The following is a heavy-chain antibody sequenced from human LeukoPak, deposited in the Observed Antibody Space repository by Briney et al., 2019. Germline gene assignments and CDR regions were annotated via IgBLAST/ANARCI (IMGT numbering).Heavy chain of an antibody. Sequence: SETLSLTCTVSGGSISSYYWSWIRQPPGKGLEWIGYIYYSGSTNYNPSLKSRVTISVDTSKNQFSLKLSSVTAADTAVYYCAGGDSSGWYSGVDYWGQGTLVTVSS. CDR2: IYYSGST. J-gene: IGHJ4*02. D-gene: IGHD6-19*01. CDR1: GGSISSYY. CDR3: AGGDSSGWYSGVDY. V-gene: IGHV4-59*08.